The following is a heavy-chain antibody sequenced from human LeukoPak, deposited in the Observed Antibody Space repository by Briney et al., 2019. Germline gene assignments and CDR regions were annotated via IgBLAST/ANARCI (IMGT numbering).Heavy chain of an antibody. CDR3: ARDKGQLERPWAFDI. CDR1: GYTFTDYY. Sequence: GASVKVSCKASGYTFTDYYMHWVRQAPGQGLEWMGWINPNSGGTNYAQKFQGRVTMTRDTSISTAYMELSRLRSDDTAVYYCARDKGQLERPWAFDIWGQGTMVTVSS. CDR2: INPNSGGT. J-gene: IGHJ3*02. V-gene: IGHV1-2*02. D-gene: IGHD1-1*01.